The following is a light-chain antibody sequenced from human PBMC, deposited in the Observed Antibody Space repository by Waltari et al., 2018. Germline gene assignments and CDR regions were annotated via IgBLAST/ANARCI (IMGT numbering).Light chain of an antibody. CDR2: GAS. CDR1: QSVSSSY. CDR3: QQYGSSPRT. J-gene: IGKJ4*01. Sequence: EIALTQSPGTLSLSPGERATLSCRASQSVSSSYLAWYQQKPGQATMLLIYGASNRATGIPDRFSGSGSGTDFTLTISRLEPEDFAMYYCQQYGSSPRTFGGGTKVEIK. V-gene: IGKV3-20*01.